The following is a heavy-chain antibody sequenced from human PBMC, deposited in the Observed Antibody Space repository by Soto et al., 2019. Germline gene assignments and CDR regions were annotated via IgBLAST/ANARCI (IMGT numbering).Heavy chain of an antibody. CDR1: GYTFTSYD. J-gene: IGHJ5*02. CDR2: MNPNSGNT. Sequence: QVQLVQSGAEVKKPGASVKVSCKASGYTFTSYDINWVRQATGQGLEWMGWMNPNSGNTGYAQKFQGRVTMTRNTAISTAYMELSSLRSEDTAVDYCARGQYNFGGVMGWFDPWGQGTLVTVSS. D-gene: IGHD3-3*01. CDR3: ARGQYNFGGVMGWFDP. V-gene: IGHV1-8*01.